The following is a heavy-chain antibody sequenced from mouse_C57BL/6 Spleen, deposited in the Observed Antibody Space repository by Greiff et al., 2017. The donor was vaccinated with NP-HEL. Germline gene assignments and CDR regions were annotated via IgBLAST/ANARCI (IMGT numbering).Heavy chain of an antibody. Sequence: EVKVVESGGGLVKPGGSLKLSCAASGFTFSSYAMSWVRQTPEKRLEWVATISDGGSYTYYPDNVKGRFTISRDNAKNNLYLQMSHLKSEDTAMYYCARAGYSNFFDYWGQGTTLTVSS. CDR3: ARAGYSNFFDY. CDR1: GFTFSSYA. CDR2: ISDGGSYT. D-gene: IGHD2-5*01. V-gene: IGHV5-4*03. J-gene: IGHJ2*01.